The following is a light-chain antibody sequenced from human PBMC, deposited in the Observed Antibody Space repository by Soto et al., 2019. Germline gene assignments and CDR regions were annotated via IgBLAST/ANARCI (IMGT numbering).Light chain of an antibody. J-gene: IGKJ1*01. CDR1: QSVRTK. V-gene: IGKV3-15*01. CDR2: GAS. Sequence: EMVMTQSPATLSVSLGGRANLSCRDSQSVRTKLVWYQQKSGQAPRLLIYGASTRATGIPARFSGSGSGTEFTLTISSLQSEDFAVYYCQQHDQGWTFGQGTKVEIK. CDR3: QQHDQGWT.